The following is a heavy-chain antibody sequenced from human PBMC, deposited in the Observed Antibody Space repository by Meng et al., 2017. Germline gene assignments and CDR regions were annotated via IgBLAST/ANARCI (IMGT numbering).Heavy chain of an antibody. J-gene: IGHJ4*02. CDR2: INPKSGDT. Sequence: QVQLVPAGAGVKKPGAQVKVSCKPSGYNFPDYYIHWVRRAPGQGLEWMGRINPKSGDTHYAQKFQARVTMTGDTSISTAYMELSGLRSDDTAMYYCARDEDISAAGKLFGDYWGQGTLVTVSS. CDR1: GYNFPDYY. V-gene: IGHV1-2*06. CDR3: ARDEDISAAGKLFGDY. D-gene: IGHD6-25*01.